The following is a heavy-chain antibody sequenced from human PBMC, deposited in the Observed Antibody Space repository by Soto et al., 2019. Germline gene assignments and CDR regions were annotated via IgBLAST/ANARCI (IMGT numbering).Heavy chain of an antibody. V-gene: IGHV1-69*01. CDR2: IIPIFGTA. Sequence: QVQLVQSGAEVKKPGSSVKVSCKASGGTFSSYAIRWVRQAPGQGLEWMGGIIPIFGTANYAQKFQGRVTITADESTSTAYMELSSLRSEDTAVYYCARVHGKRPYYYYYYGMDVWGQGTTVTVSS. CDR3: ARVHGKRPYYYYYYGMDV. CDR1: GGTFSSYA. J-gene: IGHJ6*02.